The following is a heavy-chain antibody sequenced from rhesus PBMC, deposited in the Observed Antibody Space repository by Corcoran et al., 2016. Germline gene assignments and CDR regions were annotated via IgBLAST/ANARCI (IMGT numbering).Heavy chain of an antibody. Sequence: QVQLQESGPGLVKPSETLSLTCAVSGYSISGYYWSWIRQAPGKGLEWIGYITYSGNTSYNPSLKSRVTMSRDTSKNQFSLKLSSVTAADTAVYYCARDLYSSGWNNFDYWGQGVLVTVSS. J-gene: IGHJ4*01. CDR3: ARDLYSSGWNNFDY. CDR1: GYSISGYY. D-gene: IGHD6-31*01. V-gene: IGHV4-122*02. CDR2: ITYSGNT.